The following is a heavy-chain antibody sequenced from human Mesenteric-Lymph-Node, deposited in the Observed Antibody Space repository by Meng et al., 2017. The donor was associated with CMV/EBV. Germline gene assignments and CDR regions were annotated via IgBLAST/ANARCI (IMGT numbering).Heavy chain of an antibody. D-gene: IGHD3-10*01. CDR3: TRDGRWFGELLIYYYYGMDV. J-gene: IGHJ6*02. V-gene: IGHV3-49*04. CDR1: GFTFGDYA. Sequence: GGSLRLSCTASGFTFGDYAMSWVRQAPGKGLEWVGFIRSKAYGGTTEYVASVKGRFTISRDDSKSIAYLQMNSLKTEDTAVYYCTRDGRWFGELLIYYYYGMDVWGQGTTVTVS. CDR2: IRSKAYGGTT.